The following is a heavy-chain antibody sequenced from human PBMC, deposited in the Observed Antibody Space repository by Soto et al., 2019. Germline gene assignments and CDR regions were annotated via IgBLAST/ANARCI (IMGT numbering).Heavy chain of an antibody. Sequence: SETLSLTCTVSGGSISSYYWSWIRQPPGKGLEWIGYIYYSGSTNYNPSLKSRVTISVDTSKNQFSLKLSSVTAADTAVYYCARGLGYCISTSCPKGYYGMDVWGQGTTVTVSS. D-gene: IGHD2-2*01. CDR1: GGSISSYY. J-gene: IGHJ6*02. CDR3: ARGLGYCISTSCPKGYYGMDV. CDR2: IYYSGST. V-gene: IGHV4-59*01.